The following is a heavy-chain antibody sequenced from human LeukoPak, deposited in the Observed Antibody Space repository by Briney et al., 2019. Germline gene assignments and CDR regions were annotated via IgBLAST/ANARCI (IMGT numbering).Heavy chain of an antibody. V-gene: IGHV3-30*02. D-gene: IGHD4-23*01. CDR2: INDKGVDK. J-gene: IGHJ4*02. Sequence: GGSLRLSCGASGFIFSKYGMHWVRQAPGKGLEWVAFINDKGVDKNYADSVKGRFTISRDNSKNTLVLQMNSLRAEDTAVYYCARDADYGGNSGNYFDYWGQGTLVTVSS. CDR3: ARDADYGGNSGNYFDY. CDR1: GFIFSKYG.